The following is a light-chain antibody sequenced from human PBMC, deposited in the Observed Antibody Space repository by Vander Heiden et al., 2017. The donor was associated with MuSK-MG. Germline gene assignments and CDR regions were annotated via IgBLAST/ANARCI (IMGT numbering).Light chain of an antibody. CDR1: QSVSSNF. J-gene: IGKJ5*01. V-gene: IGKV3-20*01. CDR3: QQDGNSPVT. Sequence: EIVLTQSPGTLSLSPGERATLSCRASQSVSSNFLAWYQQRPGQPPRLLIYGASIRATGIPDRISGSGSGTDFTLTISRLEPEDFAVYYCQQDGNSPVTFGQGTRLEIK. CDR2: GAS.